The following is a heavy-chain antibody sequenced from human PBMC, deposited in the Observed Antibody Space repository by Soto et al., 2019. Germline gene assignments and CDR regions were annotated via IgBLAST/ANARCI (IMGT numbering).Heavy chain of an antibody. Sequence: ASVKVSCKASGYTSTGYYMHWVRQAPGQGLEWMGWINPNSGGTNYAQKFQGWVTMTRDTSISSAYMELSRLRSDDTAVYYYARSDDYYDSSYPQPAFDIWGQGTMVTVSS. V-gene: IGHV1-2*04. J-gene: IGHJ3*02. D-gene: IGHD3-22*01. CDR2: INPNSGGT. CDR3: ARSDDYYDSSYPQPAFDI. CDR1: GYTSTGYY.